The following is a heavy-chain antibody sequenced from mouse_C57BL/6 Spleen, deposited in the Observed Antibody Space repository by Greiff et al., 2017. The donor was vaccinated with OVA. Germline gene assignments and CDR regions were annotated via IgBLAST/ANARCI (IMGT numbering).Heavy chain of an antibody. CDR3: ARELGNP. Sequence: QVQLQQPGAELVRPGTSVKLSCKASGYTFTSYWMHWVKQRPGQGLEWIGVIDPSDSYTNYNQKFKGKATLTVDTSSSTAYMQLSSLTSEDSAAYYCARELGNPWGQGTLVTVSA. J-gene: IGHJ3*01. CDR1: GYTFTSYW. D-gene: IGHD2-1*01. V-gene: IGHV1-59*01. CDR2: IDPSDSYT.